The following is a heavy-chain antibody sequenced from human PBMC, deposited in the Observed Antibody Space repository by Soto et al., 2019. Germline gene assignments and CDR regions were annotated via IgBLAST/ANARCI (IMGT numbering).Heavy chain of an antibody. CDR2: ISWDGGST. V-gene: IGHV3-43D*04. CDR3: AKDIRCSSTSCYTVRIVSGMDV. J-gene: IGHJ6*02. CDR1: GFTFDDYA. Sequence: PXGSLRLSCAASGFTFDDYAMHWVRQAPGRGLDWVSLISWDGGSTYYADSVKGRFTISRDNSKNSLYLQMNSLRAEDTALYYCAKDIRCSSTSCYTVRIVSGMDVWGQGNTVTVSS. D-gene: IGHD2-2*02.